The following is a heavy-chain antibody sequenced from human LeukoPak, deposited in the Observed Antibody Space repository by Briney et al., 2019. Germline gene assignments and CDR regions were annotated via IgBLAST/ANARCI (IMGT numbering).Heavy chain of an antibody. CDR1: GFTFSSYA. D-gene: IGHD3-22*01. V-gene: IGHV3-64*04. J-gene: IGHJ5*02. CDR2: ISSNGGST. CDR3: ARDRGYYDSSGYRHNWFDP. Sequence: GGSLRLSCSASGFTFSSYAMHWVRQAPGKGLEYVSAISSNGGSTYYADSVKGRFTISRDNSKNTLYLQMNSLRAEDTAVYYCARDRGYYDSSGYRHNWFDPWGQGTLVTVSS.